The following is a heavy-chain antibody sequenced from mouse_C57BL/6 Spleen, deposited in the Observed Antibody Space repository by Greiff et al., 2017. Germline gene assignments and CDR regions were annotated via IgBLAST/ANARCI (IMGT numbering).Heavy chain of an antibody. V-gene: IGHV1-22*01. CDR3: ADYGSSYEGFAY. Sequence: EVMLVESGPELVKPGASVKMSCKASGYTFTDYNMHWVKQSHGKSLEWIGYINPNNGGTSYNQKFKGKATLTVNKSSSTAYMELRSLTSEDSAVYYCADYGSSYEGFAYWGQGTLVTVSA. CDR2: INPNNGGT. D-gene: IGHD1-1*01. J-gene: IGHJ3*01. CDR1: GYTFTDYN.